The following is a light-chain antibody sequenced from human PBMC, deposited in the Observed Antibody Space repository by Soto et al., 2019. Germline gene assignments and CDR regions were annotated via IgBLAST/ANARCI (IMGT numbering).Light chain of an antibody. CDR3: ASYAGNNNFVL. CDR1: SSDVGAYNY. CDR2: EVT. V-gene: IGLV2-8*01. Sequence: QSALAQPPSASGSPGQSVTISCTGTSSDVGAYNYVSWYQQHPGKAPKLVIYEVTERPSGVPERCSGSKSGSTASLTVSGLQAEDEALYYCASYAGNNNFVLFGGGTKVTVL. J-gene: IGLJ2*01.